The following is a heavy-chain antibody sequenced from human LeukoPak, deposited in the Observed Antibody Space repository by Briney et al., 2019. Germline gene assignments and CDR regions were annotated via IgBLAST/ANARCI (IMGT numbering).Heavy chain of an antibody. CDR1: GFTFSSYA. CDR3: AKGGKYDILTGFPRSRLLGDY. CDR2: ISYDGSNK. V-gene: IGHV3-30*04. D-gene: IGHD3-9*01. Sequence: GSLRLSCAASGFTFSSYAMHWVRQAPGKGLEWVAVISYDGSNKYYADSVKGRFTISRDNSKNTLYLQMNSLRIEDTAVYYCAKGGKYDILTGFPRSRLLGDYWGQGTLVTVSS. J-gene: IGHJ4*02.